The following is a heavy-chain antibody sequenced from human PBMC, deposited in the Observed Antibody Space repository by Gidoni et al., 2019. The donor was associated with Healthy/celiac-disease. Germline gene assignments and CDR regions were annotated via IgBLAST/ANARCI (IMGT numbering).Heavy chain of an antibody. Sequence: EVQLVESGGGLLQPGRSLRLSCAASGFTFADYAMHWVRQAPGKGLEWVSGISWNSGSIGYADSVKGRFTISRDNAKNSLYLQMNSLRAEDTALYYCAKARLWFGEVGRGMDVWGQGTTVTVSS. J-gene: IGHJ6*02. CDR3: AKARLWFGEVGRGMDV. D-gene: IGHD3-10*01. CDR2: ISWNSGSI. V-gene: IGHV3-9*01. CDR1: GFTFADYA.